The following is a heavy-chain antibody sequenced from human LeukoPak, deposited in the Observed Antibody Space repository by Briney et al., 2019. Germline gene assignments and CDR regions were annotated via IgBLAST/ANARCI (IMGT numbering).Heavy chain of an antibody. V-gene: IGHV3-30*18. CDR3: AKDRGTGFLHDWTVSS. CDR2: ISYDGSNK. Sequence: PGGPLRLSCAASGFTFSSYGMHWVRQAPGKGLEWVAVISYDGSNKYYADSVKGRFTISRDNSKNTLDLQMNSLTVEDTALYYCAKDRGTGFLHDWTVSSWGQGTRVTVSS. J-gene: IGHJ4*02. D-gene: IGHD3/OR15-3a*01. CDR1: GFTFSSYG.